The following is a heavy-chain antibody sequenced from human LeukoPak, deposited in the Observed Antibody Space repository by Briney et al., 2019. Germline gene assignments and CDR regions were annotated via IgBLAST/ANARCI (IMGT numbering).Heavy chain of an antibody. Sequence: GGSLRLSCAASGFTFSSYWMHWVRQGPGKGLEWVLVIYSGGRTYYADSVKGRFTISRDNSKNTLYLQMNSLRAEDTAVYYCARVEGGPPNWFDPWGQGTLVTVSS. CDR3: ARVEGGPPNWFDP. V-gene: IGHV3-53*01. CDR2: IYSGGRT. CDR1: GFTFSSYW. D-gene: IGHD2-15*01. J-gene: IGHJ5*02.